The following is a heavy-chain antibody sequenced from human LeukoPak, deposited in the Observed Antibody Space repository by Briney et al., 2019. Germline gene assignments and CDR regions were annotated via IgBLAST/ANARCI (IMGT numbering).Heavy chain of an antibody. CDR1: GYTFTGYY. J-gene: IGHJ6*03. CDR3: ARGPGYYYYMDV. Sequence: ASVKVSCKASGYTFTGYYMHWVRQAPGQGLEWMGWISAYNGNTNYAQKLQGRVTMTTDTSTSTAYMELRSLRSDDTAVYYCARGPGYYYYMDVWGKGTTVTVSS. CDR2: ISAYNGNT. V-gene: IGHV1-18*04.